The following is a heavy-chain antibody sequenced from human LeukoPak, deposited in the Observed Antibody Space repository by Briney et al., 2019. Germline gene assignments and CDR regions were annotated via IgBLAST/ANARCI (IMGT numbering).Heavy chain of an antibody. CDR2: IYSGGST. J-gene: IGHJ4*02. Sequence: GGSLRLSCAASGFTVSSNCMSWVRQAPGKGLEWVSVIYSGGSTYYADSVKGRFTISRDNSKNTLYLQMNSLRAEDTAVYYCARDGGDYGDYSALDYWGQGTLVTVSS. CDR3: ARDGGDYGDYSALDY. CDR1: GFTVSSNC. D-gene: IGHD4-17*01. V-gene: IGHV3-53*01.